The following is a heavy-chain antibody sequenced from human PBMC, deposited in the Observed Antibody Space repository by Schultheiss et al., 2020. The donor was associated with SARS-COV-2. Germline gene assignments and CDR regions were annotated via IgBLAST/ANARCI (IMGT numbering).Heavy chain of an antibody. D-gene: IGHD5-18*01. Sequence: SETLSLTCTVSGGSVSSGSYYWSWIRQPPGMGLEWIGYIYYSGSTYYNPSLKSRVTISVDTSKNQFSLKLSSVTAADTAVYYCAREGNTAMGQTEFDYWGQGTLVTVSS. J-gene: IGHJ4*02. V-gene: IGHV4-61*01. CDR2: IYYSGST. CDR3: AREGNTAMGQTEFDY. CDR1: GGSVSSGSYY.